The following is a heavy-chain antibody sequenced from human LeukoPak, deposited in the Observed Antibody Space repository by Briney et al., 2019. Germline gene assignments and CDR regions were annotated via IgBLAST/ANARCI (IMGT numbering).Heavy chain of an antibody. CDR2: INPSGGST. CDR1: GYTFTSYY. CDR3: ARVGDIVVVPAAMDAFDI. Sequence: GASVKVSCKASGYTFTSYYMHWVRQAPGQGLEWMGIINPSGGSTSYAQKFQGRVTMTRDTSTSTVYMELSSLRSEDTAVYYCARVGDIVVVPAAMDAFDIWGQGTMVTVSS. D-gene: IGHD2-2*01. V-gene: IGHV1-46*01. J-gene: IGHJ3*02.